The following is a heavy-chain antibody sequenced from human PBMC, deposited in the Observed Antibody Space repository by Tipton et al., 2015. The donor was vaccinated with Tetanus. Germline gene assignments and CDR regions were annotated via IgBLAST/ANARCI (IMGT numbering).Heavy chain of an antibody. CDR1: GGSINSSYY. Sequence: LRLSCTVSGGSINSSYYWGWIRQPPGKGLEWIGSIYHSGYTYYKASLKSRLSLSVDTSKSQFSLRLRSVTAADTAVYYCTRLPRQWLAHGDYWGQGALVTVSS. D-gene: IGHD6-19*01. J-gene: IGHJ4*02. V-gene: IGHV4-39*01. CDR3: TRLPRQWLAHGDY. CDR2: IYHSGYT.